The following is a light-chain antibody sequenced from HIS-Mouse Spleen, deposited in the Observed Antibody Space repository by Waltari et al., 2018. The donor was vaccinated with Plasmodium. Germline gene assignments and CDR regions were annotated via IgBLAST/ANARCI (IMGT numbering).Light chain of an antibody. V-gene: IGLV3-10*01. J-gene: IGLJ3*02. Sequence: SYELTQPPSVSVSPGQTARITCSGAALPTNYAYWYQQKSGQAPVLVIYEDSKRPSGIPERFSSSSSGTMATLTISGAQVEDEADYYCYSTDSSGNHRVFGGGTKLTVL. CDR2: EDS. CDR3: YSTDSSGNHRV. CDR1: ALPTNY.